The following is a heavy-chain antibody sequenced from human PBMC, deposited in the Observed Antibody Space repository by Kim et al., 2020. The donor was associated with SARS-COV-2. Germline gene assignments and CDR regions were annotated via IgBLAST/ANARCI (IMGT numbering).Heavy chain of an antibody. CDR3: ASLPIVGATAVDFDY. Sequence: GGSLRLFCAASGFTFSSHSMNWVRQAPGKGLEWVSSISSSSSYIYYADSVKGRFTISRDNAKNSLYLQMNSLRAEDTAVYYCASLPIVGATAVDFDYWGQGTLVTVSS. CDR1: GFTFSSHS. V-gene: IGHV3-21*01. D-gene: IGHD1-26*01. CDR2: ISSSSSYI. J-gene: IGHJ4*02.